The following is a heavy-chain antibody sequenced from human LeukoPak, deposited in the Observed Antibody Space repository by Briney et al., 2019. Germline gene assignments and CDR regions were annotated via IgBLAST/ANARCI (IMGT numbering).Heavy chain of an antibody. J-gene: IGHJ4*02. V-gene: IGHV4-34*01. CDR1: GGSFSGYY. CDR2: INHSGTT. CDR3: ARGKYDSGGYYLDY. D-gene: IGHD3-22*01. Sequence: SSETLSLTCAVYGGSFSGYYWSWIRQPPGKGLTWIGEINHSGTTNYNPSLKSRVTISLDTSKSQFSLMLSSVTAADTAVYYCARGKYDSGGYYLDYWGQGTLVTVSS.